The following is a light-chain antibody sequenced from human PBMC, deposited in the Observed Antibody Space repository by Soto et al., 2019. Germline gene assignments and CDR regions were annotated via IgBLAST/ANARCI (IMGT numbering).Light chain of an antibody. V-gene: IGLV2-23*02. Sequence: QSALTQPASVSGSPGQSITISCAGSSSDVGKYNLVSWYQQHPAKAPKLMIYATNKRPSGVSNRFSGSKSGNTASLTISGLQAEDEADYHCCSYAGSDTFTFGGGTKVTVL. CDR1: SSDVGKYNL. CDR2: ATN. CDR3: CSYAGSDTFT. J-gene: IGLJ2*01.